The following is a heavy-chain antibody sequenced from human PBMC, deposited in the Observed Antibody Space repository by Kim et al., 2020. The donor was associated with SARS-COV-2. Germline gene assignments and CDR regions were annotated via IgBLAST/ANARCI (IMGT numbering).Heavy chain of an antibody. J-gene: IGHJ4*02. V-gene: IGHV3-23*01. D-gene: IGHD6-19*01. Sequence: GGSLRLSCAASGFTFSRYAMSWVRQAPGKGPEWIAAVNNGGNAYYANSAKGRFTVSRDNNRNTLDLQMNSLTDEDTALYFCAKDHPSSGWPTFDSWGQGTLVTASS. CDR2: VNNGGNA. CDR1: GFTFSRYA. CDR3: AKDHPSSGWPTFDS.